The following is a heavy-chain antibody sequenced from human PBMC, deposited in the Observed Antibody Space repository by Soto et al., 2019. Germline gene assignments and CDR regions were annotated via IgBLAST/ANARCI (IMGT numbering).Heavy chain of an antibody. V-gene: IGHV4-59*01. CDR1: GGSISSYY. CDR3: ARGGNSRSSSSGDY. D-gene: IGHD6-6*01. Sequence: SETLSLTCTVSGGSISSYYWSWIRQPPGKGLEWIGYIYYNGNTNYAQKLQGRVTMTTDTSTSTAYMELRSLRSDDTAVYYCARGGNSRSSSSGDYWGQGTLVTVSS. J-gene: IGHJ4*02. CDR2: IYYNGNT.